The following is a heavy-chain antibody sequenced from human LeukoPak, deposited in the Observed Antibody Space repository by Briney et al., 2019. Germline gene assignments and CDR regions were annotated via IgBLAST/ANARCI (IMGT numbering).Heavy chain of an antibody. CDR3: ARDNQWLTDAFDI. V-gene: IGHV3-33*01. D-gene: IGHD6-19*01. CDR2: IWYDGSNK. CDR1: GFTFSSYG. J-gene: IGHJ3*02. Sequence: PGRSLRLSCAASGFTFSSYGMHWVRQAPGKGLEWVAVIWYDGSNKYYADSVKGRFTISRDNSKNTLYLQMNSLRAEDTAVYCCARDNQWLTDAFDIWGQGTMVTVSS.